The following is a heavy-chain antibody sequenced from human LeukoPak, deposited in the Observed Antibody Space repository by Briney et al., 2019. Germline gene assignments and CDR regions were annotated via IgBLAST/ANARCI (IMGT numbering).Heavy chain of an antibody. CDR1: GGSISSGSYY. V-gene: IGHV4-61*02. Sequence: SQTLSLTCTVSGGSISSGSYYWSWIRQPAGKGLEWIGRIYTSGSTNYNPSLKSRVTISVDTSKNQFSLKLSSVTAADTAVYYCARFTDYGDYEFKGTFDYWGQGTLVTVSS. J-gene: IGHJ4*02. D-gene: IGHD4-17*01. CDR2: IYTSGST. CDR3: ARFTDYGDYEFKGTFDY.